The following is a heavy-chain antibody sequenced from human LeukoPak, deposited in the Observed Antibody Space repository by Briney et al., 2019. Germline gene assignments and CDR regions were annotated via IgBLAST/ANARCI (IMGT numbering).Heavy chain of an antibody. CDR2: ISGSGGST. D-gene: IGHD6-13*01. V-gene: IGHV3-23*01. Sequence: GGSLGLSCAASGFTVTNYAMSWVRQAPGKGLEWVSAISGSGGSTYYADSVKGRFTISRDNSKNTLYLQMNSLRAEDTAVYYCAKRSSWYGESFDYWGQGTLVTVSS. CDR3: AKRSSWYGESFDY. J-gene: IGHJ4*02. CDR1: GFTVTNYA.